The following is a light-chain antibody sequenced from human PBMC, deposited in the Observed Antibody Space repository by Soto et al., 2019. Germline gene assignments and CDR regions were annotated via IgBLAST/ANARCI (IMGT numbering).Light chain of an antibody. CDR1: QDIINY. V-gene: IGKV1-33*01. J-gene: IGKJ2*01. Sequence: DIQMTQSPSSLSASVGDRVTITCQASQDIINYLNWYQQNPGKAPKLLIYDASNLETGVPSRFSGSGSGTDFTFTISSLQPEDIATYYCQQYDNLPPYTFGQGTKLEIK. CDR3: QQYDNLPPYT. CDR2: DAS.